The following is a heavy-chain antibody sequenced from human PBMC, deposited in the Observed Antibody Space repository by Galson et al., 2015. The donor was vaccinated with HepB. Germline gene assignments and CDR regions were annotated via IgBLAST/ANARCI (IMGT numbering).Heavy chain of an antibody. CDR1: GFTFGDYA. Sequence: SLRLSCAASGFTFGDYAMSWVRQAPGKGLEWVGFIRSKAYDGTTEYAASVKGRFTISRDDSKSIAYLQMNSLKTEDTAVYYCTMHYGGSCRLSWGQGTMVTVSS. J-gene: IGHJ3*01. CDR2: IRSKAYDGTT. CDR3: TMHYGGSCRLS. D-gene: IGHD1-26*01. V-gene: IGHV3-49*04.